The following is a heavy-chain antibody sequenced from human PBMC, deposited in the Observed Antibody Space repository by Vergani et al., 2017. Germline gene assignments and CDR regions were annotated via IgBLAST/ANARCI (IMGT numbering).Heavy chain of an antibody. Sequence: QVQLQESGPGLVKPSETLSLTCTVSGGSISSYYWSWIRQPPGKGLEWIGYIYDSGSTNYNPSLKSRVTISVDTSKNQFSLKLSSVTAADTAVYYCARLVVPAASDYYYMDVWGKGTTVTVSS. D-gene: IGHD2-2*01. CDR2: IYDSGST. CDR3: ARLVVPAASDYYYMDV. CDR1: GGSISSYY. V-gene: IGHV4-59*01. J-gene: IGHJ6*03.